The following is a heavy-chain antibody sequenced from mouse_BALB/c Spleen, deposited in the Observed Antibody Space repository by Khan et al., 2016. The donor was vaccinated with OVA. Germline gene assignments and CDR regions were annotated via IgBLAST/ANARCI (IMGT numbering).Heavy chain of an antibody. V-gene: IGHV1S136*01. CDR3: GRGVLGLQTWFAY. CDR1: GYTFTSYV. Sequence: VQLKESGPELVKPGASVKMSCKASGYTFTSYVMHWVKQKPGQGLEWIGYINPYNDYTNFNEKFKGKATLTSDKSSSTAYMELSSLTSEDSAVYYCGRGVLGLQTWFAYWGQGTLVTVSA. D-gene: IGHD3-1*01. J-gene: IGHJ3*01. CDR2: INPYNDYT.